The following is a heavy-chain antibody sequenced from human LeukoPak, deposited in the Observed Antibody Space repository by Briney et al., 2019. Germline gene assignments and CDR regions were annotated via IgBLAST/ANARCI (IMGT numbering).Heavy chain of an antibody. D-gene: IGHD3-10*01. Sequence: SETVSLTCTVSCGSISSYYWSWIRQPPGKGLEWIGYIYSSGSTNYNPSLESRVTISVDTSKNQFSLKLSSVTAADTAVYYCAREANYYGSGSALDYWGQGTLVTVSS. V-gene: IGHV4-59*01. CDR1: CGSISSYY. CDR3: AREANYYGSGSALDY. J-gene: IGHJ4*02. CDR2: IYSSGST.